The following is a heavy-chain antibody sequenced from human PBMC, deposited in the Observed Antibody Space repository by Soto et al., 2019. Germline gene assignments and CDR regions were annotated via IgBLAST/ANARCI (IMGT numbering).Heavy chain of an antibody. CDR2: IYYSGST. CDR1: GGSISSGDYY. CDR3: ARGSLRAASNWFDP. D-gene: IGHD4-17*01. V-gene: IGHV4-30-4*01. Sequence: SETLSLTCTVSGGSISSGDYYWSWIRQPPGKGLEWIGYIYYSGSTYYNPSLKSRVTISVDTSKNQFSLKLSSVTAADTAVYYCARGSLRAASNWFDPWGQGTLVTVSS. J-gene: IGHJ5*02.